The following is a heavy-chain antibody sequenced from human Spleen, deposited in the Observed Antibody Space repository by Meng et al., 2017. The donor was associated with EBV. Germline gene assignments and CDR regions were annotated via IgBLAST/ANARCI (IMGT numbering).Heavy chain of an antibody. CDR1: GYTFSDYD. J-gene: IGHJ4*02. V-gene: IGHV1-8*01. D-gene: IGHD2-15*01. Sequence: VQLVQSGAGVKKPGDSVKVSCKASGYTFSDYDFTWVRQASGKGLEWMGWMNPNSGNTGFARKFRGRVTVTKDSSISTAYMELSSLTSDDTAVYFCRRGIRNQLFSDYWGQGTLVTVSS. CDR2: MNPNSGNT. CDR3: RRGIRNQLFSDY.